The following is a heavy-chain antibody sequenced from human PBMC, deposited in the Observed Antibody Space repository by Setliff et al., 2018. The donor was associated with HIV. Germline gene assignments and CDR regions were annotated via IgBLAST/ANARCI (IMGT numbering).Heavy chain of an antibody. V-gene: IGHV1-69*05. CDR2: IIPIFGTA. J-gene: IGHJ3*02. D-gene: IGHD4-17*01. Sequence: SVKVSCKASGGTFSSYAISWVRQAPGQGLEWMGGIIPIFGTANYAQKFQGRVTITTDESTSAAYMELSSLGSEDTAVYYCARSSDYRSPDAFDIWGQGTMVTVSS. CDR3: ARSSDYRSPDAFDI. CDR1: GGTFSSYA.